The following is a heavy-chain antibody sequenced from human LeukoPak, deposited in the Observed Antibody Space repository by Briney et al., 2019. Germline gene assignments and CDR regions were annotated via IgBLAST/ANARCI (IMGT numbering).Heavy chain of an antibody. Sequence: KSSETLSLTCAVYGGSFSGYYWSWIRQPPGKGLEWIGEINHSGSTNYNPSLKSRVTISVDTSKNQFSLKLSSVTAADTAVYYCARGGPTYCSGGSCYRTYYFDYWGQGTLVTVSS. J-gene: IGHJ4*02. CDR2: INHSGST. D-gene: IGHD2-15*01. CDR3: ARGGPTYCSGGSCYRTYYFDY. V-gene: IGHV4-34*01. CDR1: GGSFSGYY.